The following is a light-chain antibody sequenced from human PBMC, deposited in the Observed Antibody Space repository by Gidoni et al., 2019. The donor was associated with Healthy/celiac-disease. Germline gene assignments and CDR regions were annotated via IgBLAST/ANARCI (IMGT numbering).Light chain of an antibody. CDR3: QQRYSTPLT. CDR1: QSISSY. V-gene: IGKV1-39*01. Sequence: DSQMTQSPSCLSASVGDRVTSTCRASQSISSYLYWYQQKPGKAPKLLISAASSLQSGVPSRFSGSGSGTDFTLTISSLQPEDFATYYCQQRYSTPLTFGGGTKVEIK. J-gene: IGKJ4*01. CDR2: AAS.